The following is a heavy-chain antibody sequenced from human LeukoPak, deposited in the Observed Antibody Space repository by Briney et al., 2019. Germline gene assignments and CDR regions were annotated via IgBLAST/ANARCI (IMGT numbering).Heavy chain of an antibody. Sequence: GGSLRLSCAASGSTFSSYSMNWVRQAPGKGLEWVSSISSSSSYIYYADSVKGRFTISRDNAKNSLYLQMNSLRAEDTAVYYCARDRRRGFDYWGQGTLVTVSS. J-gene: IGHJ4*02. V-gene: IGHV3-21*01. CDR1: GSTFSSYS. D-gene: IGHD1-1*01. CDR3: ARDRRRGFDY. CDR2: ISSSSSYI.